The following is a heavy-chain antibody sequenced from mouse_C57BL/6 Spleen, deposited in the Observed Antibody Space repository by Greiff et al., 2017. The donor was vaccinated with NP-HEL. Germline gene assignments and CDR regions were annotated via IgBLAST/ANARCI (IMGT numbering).Heavy chain of an antibody. CDR2: IYPGDGDT. V-gene: IGHV1-82*01. CDR1: GYAFSSSW. D-gene: IGHD2-4*01. CDR3: ARRDYDVRYYFDY. J-gene: IGHJ2*01. Sequence: QVQLQQSGPELVKPGASVKISCKASGYAFSSSWMNWVKQRPGKGLEWIGRIYPGDGDTNYNGKFKGKATLTADKSSSTAYMQLSSLTSEDSAVYFCARRDYDVRYYFDYWGQGTTLTVSS.